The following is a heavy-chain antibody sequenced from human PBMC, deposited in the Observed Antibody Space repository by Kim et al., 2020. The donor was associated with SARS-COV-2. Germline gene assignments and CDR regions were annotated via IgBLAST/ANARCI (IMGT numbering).Heavy chain of an antibody. Sequence: GGSLRLSCAASGFTFSKYGMHWVRQAPGKGLECVAMISSGGTTHYDAAAVDGRITFTKVNSNTTLYVQLTNLRGDDTFFLCESTTLNSRSLRGWSYSYY. CDR3: STTLNSRSLRGWSYSYY. CDR2: ISSGGTTH. CDR1: GFTFSKYG. D-gene: IGHD1-26*01. V-gene: IGHV3-30*03. J-gene: IGHJ6*01.